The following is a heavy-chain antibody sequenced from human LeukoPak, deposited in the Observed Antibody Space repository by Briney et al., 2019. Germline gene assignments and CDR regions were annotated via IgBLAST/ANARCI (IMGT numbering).Heavy chain of an antibody. V-gene: IGHV4-61*02. CDR3: ARALGYRSSTSCYNWFDP. D-gene: IGHD2-2*02. Sequence: SQTLSLTCTVSGGSISSGSYYWSWIRQPAGKGLEWIGRIYTSGSTNYNPSLKSRVTISVDTSKNQFSLKLSSVTAADTAVYYCARALGYRSSTSCYNWFDPWGQGTLVTVSS. CDR1: GGSISSGSYY. J-gene: IGHJ5*02. CDR2: IYTSGST.